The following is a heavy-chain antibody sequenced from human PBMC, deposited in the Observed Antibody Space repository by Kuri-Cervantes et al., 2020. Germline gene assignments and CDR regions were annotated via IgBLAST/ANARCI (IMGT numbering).Heavy chain of an antibody. CDR1: GFTFSDYY. D-gene: IGHD3-10*01. V-gene: IGHV3-11*01. CDR3: ARGHYGLDV. Sequence: LSLTCAASGFTFSDYYMSWIRQAPGKGLEWVSYISSSGSTIYYADSVKGRFTISRDNAKNTVYLQMNSLTGEDAAIYYCARGHYGLDVWGQGTTVTVSS. CDR2: ISSSGSTI. J-gene: IGHJ6*02.